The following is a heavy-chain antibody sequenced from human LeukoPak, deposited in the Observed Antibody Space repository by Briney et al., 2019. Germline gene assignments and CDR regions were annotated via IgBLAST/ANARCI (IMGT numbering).Heavy chain of an antibody. D-gene: IGHD5-24*01. J-gene: IGHJ4*02. CDR2: ISTNGGST. Sequence: GRCLRLSCAASGFTFSRYALHWVRPAPGKGLEYVSSISTNGGSTYYANSVRGRFTISRDNNNNSLSLQMHSLTSEDTAFYYCAREQFSHTSNFFDNWGQGILVTVSS. V-gene: IGHV3-64*01. CDR3: AREQFSHTSNFFDN. CDR1: GFTFSRYA.